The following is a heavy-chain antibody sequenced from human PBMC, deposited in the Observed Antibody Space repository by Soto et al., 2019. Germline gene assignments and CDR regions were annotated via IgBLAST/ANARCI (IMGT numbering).Heavy chain of an antibody. Sequence: GGSLRLSCAASGFTFSSYGMHWVRQAPGKGLEWVAVISYDGSNKYYADSVKGRFTISRDNSKNTLYLQMNSLRAEDTAVYYCAKDQMATIDDAFDICGQGTMVTVSS. D-gene: IGHD5-12*01. CDR3: AKDQMATIDDAFDI. CDR1: GFTFSSYG. J-gene: IGHJ3*02. CDR2: ISYDGSNK. V-gene: IGHV3-30*18.